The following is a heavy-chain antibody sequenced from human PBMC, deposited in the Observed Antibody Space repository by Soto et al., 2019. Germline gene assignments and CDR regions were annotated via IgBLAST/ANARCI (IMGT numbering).Heavy chain of an antibody. CDR2: ISAYNGNT. Sequence: ASVNVSCKASGYTFTSYGISWVRQAPGQGLEWMGWISAYNGNTNYAQKLQGRVTMTTDTSTSTAYMELRSLRSDDTAVYYCARDSLNLGYCSGGSCYFGYWGQGTLVTVSS. CDR1: GYTFTSYG. V-gene: IGHV1-18*01. CDR3: ARDSLNLGYCSGGSCYFGY. J-gene: IGHJ4*02. D-gene: IGHD2-15*01.